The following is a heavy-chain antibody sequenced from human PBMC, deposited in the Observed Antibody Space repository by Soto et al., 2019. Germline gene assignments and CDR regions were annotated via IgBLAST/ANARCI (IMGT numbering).Heavy chain of an antibody. Sequence: QVLLVQSSAEVKKPGSSLKVSCKASGGTFTSTAFSWVRQAPGQGLEWMGVIIPVLGTPNYAQKFQARLTVTADASTTTVHMELCSLRSDDTAVYYCESSAGLDHLLNYYGLNVWGQGTTVTVSS. CDR1: GGTFTSTA. CDR2: IIPVLGTP. V-gene: IGHV1-69*01. J-gene: IGHJ6*02. CDR3: ESSAGLDHLLNYYGLNV. D-gene: IGHD6-13*01.